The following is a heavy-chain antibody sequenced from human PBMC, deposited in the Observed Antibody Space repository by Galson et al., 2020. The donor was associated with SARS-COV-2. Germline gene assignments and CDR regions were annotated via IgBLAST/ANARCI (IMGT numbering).Heavy chain of an antibody. Sequence: GESLKISCAASGFTFSSYAMHWVRQAPGKGLEWVAVISYDGSNKYYADSVKGRFTISRDNSKNTLYLQMNSLRAEDTAVYYCAREIWDFWSGYYPGYYYYYMDVWGKGTTVTVSS. J-gene: IGHJ6*03. CDR1: GFTFSSYA. CDR2: ISYDGSNK. D-gene: IGHD3-3*01. V-gene: IGHV3-30-3*01. CDR3: AREIWDFWSGYYPGYYYYYMDV.